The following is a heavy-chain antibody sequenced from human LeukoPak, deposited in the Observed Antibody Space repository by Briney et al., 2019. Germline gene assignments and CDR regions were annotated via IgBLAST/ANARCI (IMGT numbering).Heavy chain of an antibody. CDR3: ARGAYYYDSSGYYPKHFDY. CDR2: IIPILGIA. J-gene: IGHJ4*02. V-gene: IGHV1-69*04. CDR1: GGTFSSYA. D-gene: IGHD3-22*01. Sequence: SVKVSCKASGGTFSSYAISWVRQAPGQGLEWMGRIIPILGIANYAQKFQGRVTITADKSTSTAYMELSSLRSEDTAVYYCARGAYYYDSSGYYPKHFDYWGQGTLVTVSS.